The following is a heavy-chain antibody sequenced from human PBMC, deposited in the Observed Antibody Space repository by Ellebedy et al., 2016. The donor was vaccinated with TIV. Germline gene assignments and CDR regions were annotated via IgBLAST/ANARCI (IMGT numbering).Heavy chain of an antibody. J-gene: IGHJ4*02. Sequence: GESLKISXAASGFTFSSYAMSWVRQAPGKGLEWVSAISGSGGSTYYADSVKGRFTISRDNSKNTLYLQMNSLRAEDTVVYYCAKDRPELELRPYYFDYWGQGTLVTVSS. V-gene: IGHV3-23*01. CDR1: GFTFSSYA. D-gene: IGHD1-7*01. CDR3: AKDRPELELRPYYFDY. CDR2: ISGSGGST.